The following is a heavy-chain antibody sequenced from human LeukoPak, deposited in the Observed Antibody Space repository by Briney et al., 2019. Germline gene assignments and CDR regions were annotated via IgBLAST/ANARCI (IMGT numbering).Heavy chain of an antibody. CDR1: GGSISSGGYY. CDR2: IYHSGST. V-gene: IGHV4-30-2*01. CDR3: ARGIQYSSSSAEYFQH. J-gene: IGHJ1*01. D-gene: IGHD6-6*01. Sequence: PSETLSLTCTFSGGSISSGGYYWSWIRQPPGKGLEWIGYIYHSGSTYYNPSLKSRVTISVDRSKNQFSLKLSSVTAADTAVYYCARGIQYSSSSAEYFQHWGQGTLVTVSS.